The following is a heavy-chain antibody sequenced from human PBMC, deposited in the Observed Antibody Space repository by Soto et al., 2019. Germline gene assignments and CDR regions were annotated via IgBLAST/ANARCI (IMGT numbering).Heavy chain of an antibody. J-gene: IGHJ4*02. CDR1: GFSFNTYT. CDR2: ISSSGSYI. Sequence: EVQLVESGGGLVKPGGSLRLSCAASGFSFNTYTMNWVRQAPGKGLEWVSSISSSGSYIYYTDSGKGRLTISRDNAKNSLYLQMDSLRAEDTAVYYCASLSRFALDFWGQGTLVTVSS. V-gene: IGHV3-21*01. D-gene: IGHD3-10*01. CDR3: ASLSRFALDF.